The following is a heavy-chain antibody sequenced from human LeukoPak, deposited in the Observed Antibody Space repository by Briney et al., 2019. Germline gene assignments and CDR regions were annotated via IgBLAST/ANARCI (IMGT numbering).Heavy chain of an antibody. CDR1: GFTFSSYA. CDR3: AKDLPQLWFGDNYYYYGMDV. J-gene: IGHJ6*02. CDR2: ISGSGST. Sequence: GGSLRLSCAASGFTFSSYAMSWVRQAPGKGLEWVSVISGSGSTYYADSVKGRFTISRDNSKNTLYLQMNSLRAEDTAVYYCAKDLPQLWFGDNYYYYGMDVWGQGTTVTVSS. V-gene: IGHV3-23*01. D-gene: IGHD3-10*01.